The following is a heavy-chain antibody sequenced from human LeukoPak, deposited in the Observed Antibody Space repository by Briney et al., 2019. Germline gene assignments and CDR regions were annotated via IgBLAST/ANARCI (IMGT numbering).Heavy chain of an antibody. V-gene: IGHV1-2*02. J-gene: IGHJ6*03. CDR3: ASGYYGSGSYPYYYYYMDV. CDR2: INPNSGGT. CDR1: GYTFTGYY. D-gene: IGHD3-10*01. Sequence: ASVNVSCKTSGYTFTGYYMHWVRQAPGQGLEWMGWINPNSGGTNYAQKFQGRVTMTRDTSISTAYMELSMLRSDDTAVYYCASGYYGSGSYPYYYYYMDVWGKGTTVTISS.